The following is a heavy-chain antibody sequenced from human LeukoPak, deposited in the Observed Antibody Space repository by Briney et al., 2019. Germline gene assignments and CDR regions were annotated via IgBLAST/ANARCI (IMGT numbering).Heavy chain of an antibody. Sequence: GGSLRLSCAASGFTFDDYGTSWVRQAPGKGLEWVSGINWNGGSTGYADSVKGRFTISRDNAKNSLYLQMNSLRAEDTALYYCAKSGSYASFFDYWGQGTLVTVSS. D-gene: IGHD1-26*01. CDR3: AKSGSYASFFDY. V-gene: IGHV3-20*04. CDR2: INWNGGST. CDR1: GFTFDDYG. J-gene: IGHJ4*02.